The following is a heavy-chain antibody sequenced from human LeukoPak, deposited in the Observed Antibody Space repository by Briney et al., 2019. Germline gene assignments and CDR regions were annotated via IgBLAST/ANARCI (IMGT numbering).Heavy chain of an antibody. CDR3: ARGMATTIWIFDY. CDR1: GGSISSGGYY. D-gene: IGHD5-24*01. CDR2: IYYSGST. J-gene: IGHJ4*02. Sequence: SQTLSLTCTVSGGSISSGGYYWSWIRQHPGKGLEWIGYIYYSGSTYYNPSLKSRVTISVDTSKDQFSLKLSSVTAADTAVYYCARGMATTIWIFDYWGQGTLVTVSS. V-gene: IGHV4-31*03.